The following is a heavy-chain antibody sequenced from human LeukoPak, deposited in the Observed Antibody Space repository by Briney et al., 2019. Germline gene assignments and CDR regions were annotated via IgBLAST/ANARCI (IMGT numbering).Heavy chain of an antibody. J-gene: IGHJ2*01. CDR3: ASPSGDYYDSYDWYFDL. D-gene: IGHD4-17*01. Sequence: GGSLRLSCAASGFTFSSYWMSWVRQAPGKGLEWVANIKQDGSEKYYVDSVKGRFTISRDNAKNSLYLQMNSLRAEDTAVYYCASPSGDYYDSYDWYFDLWGRGTLVTVPS. CDR2: IKQDGSEK. V-gene: IGHV3-7*01. CDR1: GFTFSSYW.